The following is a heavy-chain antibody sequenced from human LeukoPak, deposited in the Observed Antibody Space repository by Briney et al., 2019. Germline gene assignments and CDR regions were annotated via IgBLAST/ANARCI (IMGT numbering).Heavy chain of an antibody. CDR2: INPSGGST. J-gene: IGHJ3*02. CDR1: GYTFTSYY. CDR3: ARAYGLDAFDI. V-gene: IGHV1-46*01. Sequence: ASVKVSRKASGYTFTSYYMHWVRQAPGQGLEWMGIINPSGGSTSYAQKFQGRVTMTRDTSTSTVYMELSSLRSEDTAVYYCARAYGLDAFDIWGQGTMVTVSS. D-gene: IGHD4-17*01.